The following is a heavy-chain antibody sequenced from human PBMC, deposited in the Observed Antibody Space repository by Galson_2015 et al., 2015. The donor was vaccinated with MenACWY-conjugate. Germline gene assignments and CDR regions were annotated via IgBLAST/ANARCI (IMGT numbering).Heavy chain of an antibody. D-gene: IGHD6-13*01. CDR2: ISNDGSNK. Sequence: SLRLSCAASGFTFSSYAMHWVRQAPGKGLEWVAVISNDGSNKYYADSVKGRFTISRDNSKNTLYLQMNSLRVEDTAMYYCAREAGSWPSFDHWGQGTLVTVSS. V-gene: IGHV3-30*04. J-gene: IGHJ4*02. CDR3: AREAGSWPSFDH. CDR1: GFTFSSYA.